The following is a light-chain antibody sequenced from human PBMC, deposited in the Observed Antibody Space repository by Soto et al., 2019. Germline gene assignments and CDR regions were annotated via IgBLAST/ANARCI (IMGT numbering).Light chain of an antibody. CDR1: QSVSSY. CDR2: GAS. CDR3: QQYKDRPKT. Sequence: ETVMTQSPATLSVSPGEGAVLSCRASQSVSSYLAWYQLRPGQAPRVLIYGASIRASGIPGRFSGSGSGTEFTLTIGSLQSEDSAVYYCQQYKDRPKTFGQGTKVEIK. J-gene: IGKJ1*01. V-gene: IGKV3-15*01.